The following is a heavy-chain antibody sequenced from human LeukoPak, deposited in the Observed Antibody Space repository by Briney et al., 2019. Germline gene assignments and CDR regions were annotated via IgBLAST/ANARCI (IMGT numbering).Heavy chain of an antibody. J-gene: IGHJ4*02. D-gene: IGHD3-10*01. CDR2: IYHSGST. V-gene: IGHV4-38-2*01. CDR1: GYSISSGYY. Sequence: SETLSLTCAVSGYSISSGYYWGWIRQPPGKGLECIGSIYHSGSTNYNPSLKSRVTISVDTSKNQFSLKLSSVTAADTAVYYCARGGVFYGSGRNRLDYWGQGTLVTVSS. CDR3: ARGGVFYGSGRNRLDY.